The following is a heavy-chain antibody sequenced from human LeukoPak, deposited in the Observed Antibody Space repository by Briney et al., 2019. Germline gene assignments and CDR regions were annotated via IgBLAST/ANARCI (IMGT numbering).Heavy chain of an antibody. J-gene: IGHJ4*02. Sequence: PGGSLRLSCAASGFTFTNHWMHWVRQAPGKGLMWVSRVNGDGRSTSYADSVEGRFTISRDNAKNTVYLPMNSLRVEDSAVYYCTRTGDSTGYTYYYDYWGQGTLVTVSS. CDR1: GFTFTNHW. CDR3: TRTGDSTGYTYYYDY. CDR2: VNGDGRST. V-gene: IGHV3-74*01. D-gene: IGHD6-19*01.